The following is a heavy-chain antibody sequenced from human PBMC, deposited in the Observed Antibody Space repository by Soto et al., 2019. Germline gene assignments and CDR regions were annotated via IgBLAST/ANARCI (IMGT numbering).Heavy chain of an antibody. D-gene: IGHD2-15*01. CDR2: ISGSGGST. V-gene: IGHV3-23*01. J-gene: IGHJ5*02. CDR3: AKDHAGLLFAWFDP. Sequence: EVQLLESGGGLVQPGGSLRLSCADSGFTFSSYAMSCVRQAPGKGLEWVSAISGSGGSTYYADSVKGRFTISRDNSKNTLYLQMNSLRAEDTAVYYCAKDHAGLLFAWFDPWGQGTLVTVSS. CDR1: GFTFSSYA.